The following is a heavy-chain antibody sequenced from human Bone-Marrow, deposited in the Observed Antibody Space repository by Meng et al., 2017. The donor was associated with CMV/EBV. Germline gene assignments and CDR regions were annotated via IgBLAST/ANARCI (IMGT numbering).Heavy chain of an antibody. CDR1: GGTFSSYA. V-gene: IGHV1-8*02. J-gene: IGHJ4*02. D-gene: IGHD3-3*01. Sequence: ASEKVSCKASGGTFSSYAISWVRQATGQGLEWMGWMNPNNGNTGYAQKFQGRVTMTRNTSISTAYMELSSLRSEDTAVYYCARGVTIFGVAADYWGQGTLVTVSS. CDR2: MNPNNGNT. CDR3: ARGVTIFGVAADY.